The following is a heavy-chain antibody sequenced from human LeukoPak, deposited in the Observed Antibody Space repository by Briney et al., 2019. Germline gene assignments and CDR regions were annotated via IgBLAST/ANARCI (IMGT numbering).Heavy chain of an antibody. D-gene: IGHD4-23*01. J-gene: IGHJ6*03. V-gene: IGHV3-21*01. CDR2: ISSSSSYI. Sequence: GGSLRLSCAVSGFTFSTYSMHWVRQAPGKGLEWVSSISSSSSYINYADSVKGRFTISRDNAENSLYLQMNSLRAEDTAVYYCARDRGKTSPYYYVDVWGKGTTVTVSS. CDR3: ARDRGKTSPYYYVDV. CDR1: GFTFSTYS.